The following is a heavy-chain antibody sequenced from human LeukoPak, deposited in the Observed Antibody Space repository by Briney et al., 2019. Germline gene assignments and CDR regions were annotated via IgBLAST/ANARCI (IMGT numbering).Heavy chain of an antibody. CDR2: ISSSGSYI. V-gene: IGHV3-21*01. Sequence: GGSLRLSCAASGFTFSSYSMNWVRQAPGKGLEWVSYISSSGSYIYYAGSVKGRFTISRDNAKNSLGLQMNSLRAEDTAVYYCARDLDYWGQGTLVTVSS. J-gene: IGHJ4*02. CDR3: ARDLDY. CDR1: GFTFSSYS.